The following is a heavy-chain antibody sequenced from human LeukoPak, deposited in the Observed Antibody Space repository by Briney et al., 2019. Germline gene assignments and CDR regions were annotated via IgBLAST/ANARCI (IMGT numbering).Heavy chain of an antibody. J-gene: IGHJ4*02. CDR3: ARDRGDGYNSLYY. V-gene: IGHV3-53*01. CDR1: GFTFSSYE. CDR2: IYSGGST. D-gene: IGHD5-24*01. Sequence: PGGSLRLSCAASGFTFSSYEMNWVRQAPGKGLEWVSIIYSGGSTYYADSVKGRFTISRDNSKNTLYLQMNSLRAEDTAVYFCARDRGDGYNSLYYWGQGTLVTISS.